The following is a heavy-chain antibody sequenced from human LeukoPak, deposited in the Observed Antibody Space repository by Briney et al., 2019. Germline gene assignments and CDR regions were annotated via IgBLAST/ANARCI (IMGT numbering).Heavy chain of an antibody. V-gene: IGHV4-30-4*01. D-gene: IGHD3-10*01. CDR1: GGSISSGDYY. CDR3: ARESGITMVRGVHDY. CDR2: IYYSGST. Sequence: SETLSLTCTVSGGSISSGDYYWSWIRQPPGKGLEWIGYIYYSGSTYYNPSLKSRVTISVDTSKNQFSLKLSSVTAADTAVYYCARESGITMVRGVHDYWGQGTLVTVSS. J-gene: IGHJ4*02.